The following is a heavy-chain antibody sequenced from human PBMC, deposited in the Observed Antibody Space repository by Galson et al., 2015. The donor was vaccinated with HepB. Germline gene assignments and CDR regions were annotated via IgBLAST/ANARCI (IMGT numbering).Heavy chain of an antibody. CDR3: AREGYYYDSSGYYNV. CDR2: ISYDGSNK. V-gene: IGHV3-30-3*01. J-gene: IGHJ6*02. Sequence: SLRLSCAASGFTFSSYAMHWVRQAPGKGLEWVAVISYDGSNKYYADSVKGRFTISRDNSKNTLYLQMNSLRAEDTAVYYCAREGYYYDSSGYYNVWGQGTTVTVSS. CDR1: GFTFSSYA. D-gene: IGHD3-22*01.